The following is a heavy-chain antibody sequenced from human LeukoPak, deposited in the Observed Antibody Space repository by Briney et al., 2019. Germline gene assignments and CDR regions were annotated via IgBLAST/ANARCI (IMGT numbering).Heavy chain of an antibody. Sequence: GGSLRLSCAASGFTFSSYSMNWVRQAPGKGLEWVSSISSSSSYIYYADSVKGRFTISRDNAKNSLYLQMNSLRAEDTAVYYCARDRSYCSGGSCYPPHYGIDVWGKGTTVTVSS. D-gene: IGHD2-15*01. CDR1: GFTFSSYS. CDR2: ISSSSSYI. J-gene: IGHJ6*04. V-gene: IGHV3-21*01. CDR3: ARDRSYCSGGSCYPPHYGIDV.